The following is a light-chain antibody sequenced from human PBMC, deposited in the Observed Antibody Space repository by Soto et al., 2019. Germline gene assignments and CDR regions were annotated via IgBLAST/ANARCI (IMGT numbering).Light chain of an antibody. V-gene: IGKV1-5*03. CDR1: QSVSSW. J-gene: IGKJ1*01. Sequence: DIQMTQSPSTLSASVGDRVTITCRASQSVSSWLAWYQQKPGKAPNLLIYTASSLESGVPSRFSGSGSGTEFTLTISSLQPDDFATYYCQQYNSAWTFGQGTKVEIK. CDR2: TAS. CDR3: QQYNSAWT.